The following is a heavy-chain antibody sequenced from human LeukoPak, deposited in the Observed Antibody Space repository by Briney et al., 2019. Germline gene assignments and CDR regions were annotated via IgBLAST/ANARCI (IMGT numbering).Heavy chain of an antibody. D-gene: IGHD6-13*01. J-gene: IGHJ4*02. CDR1: GFPFRNYA. Sequence: GGSLRLSCAASGFPFRNYAMHWVRQAPGKGLEWVAVISYDGSNKNYADSVKGRFTISRDNSKNTLYLEMNSLRAEDTAVYYCARLSGYSSSFDYWGQGTLVTVSS. CDR2: ISYDGSNK. V-gene: IGHV3-30-3*01. CDR3: ARLSGYSSSFDY.